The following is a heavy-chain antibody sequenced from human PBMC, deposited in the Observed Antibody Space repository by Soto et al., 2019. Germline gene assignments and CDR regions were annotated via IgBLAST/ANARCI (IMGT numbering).Heavy chain of an antibody. CDR1: GDTFASFG. CDR3: ARAKESITDRSLQY. V-gene: IGHV1-18*01. J-gene: IGHJ4*02. Sequence: ASVKVSCKASGDTFASFGFSWVRQAPGQGLEWLGWISAYNGNTHYAQKVRDRVTLTTDTSTNTAYMELRSLTSDDTAVYYCARAKESITDRSLQYWGQGTRVTVSS. D-gene: IGHD3-10*01. CDR2: ISAYNGNT.